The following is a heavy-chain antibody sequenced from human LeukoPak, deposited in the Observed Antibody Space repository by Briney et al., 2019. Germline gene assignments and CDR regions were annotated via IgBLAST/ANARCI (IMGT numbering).Heavy chain of an antibody. CDR1: GGSISSSSYY. V-gene: IGHV4-61*01. CDR3: ARDQYFDY. Sequence: SETLSLTCTVSGGSISSSSYYWSWIRQPPGKGLEWIGYIYYSGSTNYNPSLKSRVTISVDTSKNQFSLKLSSVTAADTAVYYCARDQYFDYWGQGTLVTVSS. J-gene: IGHJ4*02. CDR2: IYYSGST.